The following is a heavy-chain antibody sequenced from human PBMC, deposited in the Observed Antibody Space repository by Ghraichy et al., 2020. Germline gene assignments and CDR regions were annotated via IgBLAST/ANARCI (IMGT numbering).Heavy chain of an antibody. J-gene: IGHJ6*02. Sequence: GGSLRLSCAASGFTFSSYGMHWVRQAPGKGLEWVAVIWYDGSNKYYADSVKGRFTISRDNSKNTLYLQMNSLRAEDTAVYYCARDKDIVVVPAALPGGVYYYYGMDVWGQGTTVTVSS. CDR3: ARDKDIVVVPAALPGGVYYYYGMDV. CDR1: GFTFSSYG. V-gene: IGHV3-33*01. CDR2: IWYDGSNK. D-gene: IGHD2-2*01.